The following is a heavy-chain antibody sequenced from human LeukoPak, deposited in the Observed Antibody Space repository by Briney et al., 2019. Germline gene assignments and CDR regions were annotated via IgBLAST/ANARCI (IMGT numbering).Heavy chain of an antibody. CDR3: AKDREVSAARVYGY. J-gene: IGHJ4*02. D-gene: IGHD2-2*01. Sequence: GGSLRLSCAASGFTFSTYVLIWVRQATGRGLEEVSAITGSGGTTSYADSVKGRFTIPRDNSRKTLYLQMNSLRAEDAAVYYCAKDREVSAARVYGYWGQGTLVTVS. V-gene: IGHV3-23*01. CDR2: ITGSGGTT. CDR1: GFTFSTYV.